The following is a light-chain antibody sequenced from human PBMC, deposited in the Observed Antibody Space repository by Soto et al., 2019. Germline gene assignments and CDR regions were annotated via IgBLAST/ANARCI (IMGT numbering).Light chain of an antibody. CDR1: SGNIVCNY. Sequence: NFMLSQPHSVSESPGKTVTISCTRSSGNIVCNYLQWYQQRPGRFPPTVIYKDDDRPSGLHDRFSGYIDTSFNSASLTISGLMTEDEGDYDLQSYDPEILIFGGGTKLTVL. V-gene: IGLV6-57*01. CDR3: QSYDPEILI. J-gene: IGLJ2*01. CDR2: KDD.